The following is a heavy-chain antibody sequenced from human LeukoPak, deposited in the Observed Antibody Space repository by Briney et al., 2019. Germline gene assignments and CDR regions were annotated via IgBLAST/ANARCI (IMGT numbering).Heavy chain of an antibody. CDR1: GGSFSDYY. V-gene: IGHV4-34*01. J-gene: IGHJ4*02. D-gene: IGHD3-3*01. Sequence: SETLSLTCAVYGGSFSDYYWNWIRQPPGKGLEWVGEINHSGSTNYNPSLKSRVTMSVDTFKNQFSLTLSSVTAADTAVYYCAVGITILGVAASFDSWGQGNLVIVSS. CDR3: AVGITILGVAASFDS. CDR2: INHSGST.